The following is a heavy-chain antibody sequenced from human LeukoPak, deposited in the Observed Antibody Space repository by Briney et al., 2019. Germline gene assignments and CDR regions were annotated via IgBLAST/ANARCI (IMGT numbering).Heavy chain of an antibody. J-gene: IGHJ4*02. Sequence: GGSLRLSCAASGFTLDDYAMHWVRQAPGKGLEWVSLISWDGGSTYYADSVKGRFTISRDNSKNSLYLQMNSLRAEDTALYYCAKDIRDGYNSHFDYWGQGTLVTVSS. V-gene: IGHV3-43D*03. D-gene: IGHD5-24*01. CDR3: AKDIRDGYNSHFDY. CDR1: GFTLDDYA. CDR2: ISWDGGST.